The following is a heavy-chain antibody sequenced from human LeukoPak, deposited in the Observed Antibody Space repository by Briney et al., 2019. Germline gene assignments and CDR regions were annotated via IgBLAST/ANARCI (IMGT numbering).Heavy chain of an antibody. Sequence: ASVPVSCTASGYSFSIYGITWARQAPGQGLEYLGWISASDGTTNYAQKVQDRVTMTTDTSTSTAYLELRSLRSEDTAVYYCARCGATVTTHFSHWGQGTLVTVSS. D-gene: IGHD4-11*01. CDR3: ARCGATVTTHFSH. CDR1: GYSFSIYG. V-gene: IGHV1-18*01. CDR2: ISASDGTT. J-gene: IGHJ4*02.